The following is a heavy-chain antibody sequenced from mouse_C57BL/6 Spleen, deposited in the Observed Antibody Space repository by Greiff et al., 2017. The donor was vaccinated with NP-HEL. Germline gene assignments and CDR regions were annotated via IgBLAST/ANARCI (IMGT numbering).Heavy chain of an antibody. CDR1: GYSITSGYY. Sequence: EVKLQESGPGLVKPSQSLSLTCSVTGYSITSGYYWNWIRQFPGNKLEWMGYISYDGSNNYNPSLKNRISITRDTSKNQFFLKLNSVTTEDTATYYCARGGVTGSSWFAYWGQGTLVTVSA. CDR2: ISYDGSN. J-gene: IGHJ3*01. CDR3: ARGGVTGSSWFAY. D-gene: IGHD4-1*01. V-gene: IGHV3-6*01.